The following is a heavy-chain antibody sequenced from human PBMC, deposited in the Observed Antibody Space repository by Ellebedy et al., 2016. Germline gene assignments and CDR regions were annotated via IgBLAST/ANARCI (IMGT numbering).Heavy chain of an antibody. V-gene: IGHV1-46*01. CDR3: ATEPGVEWLLSDYYYMDV. Sequence: ASVKVSXXASGYTFTSYYMHWVRQAPGQGLEWMGIINPSGGSTSYAQKFQGRVTITADESTSTAYMELSSLRSEDTAVYYCATEPGVEWLLSDYYYMDVWGKGTTVTVSS. CDR1: GYTFTSYY. J-gene: IGHJ6*03. D-gene: IGHD3-3*01. CDR2: INPSGGST.